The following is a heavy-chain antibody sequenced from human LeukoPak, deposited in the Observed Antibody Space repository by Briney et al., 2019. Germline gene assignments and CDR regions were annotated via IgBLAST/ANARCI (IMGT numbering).Heavy chain of an antibody. Sequence: PGGPLRLSCAASGFTFNTYSMNWVRQAPGKGLEWVSSISSGGSYVYYADSVKGRFTISRDNAKNSLYLQMNSLRAEDTAVYYCGRDREWPLSYHYYYMDVRGQGTTVTVSS. D-gene: IGHD3-3*01. CDR1: GFTFNTYS. V-gene: IGHV3-21*01. J-gene: IGHJ6*02. CDR2: ISSGGSYV. CDR3: GRDREWPLSYHYYYMDV.